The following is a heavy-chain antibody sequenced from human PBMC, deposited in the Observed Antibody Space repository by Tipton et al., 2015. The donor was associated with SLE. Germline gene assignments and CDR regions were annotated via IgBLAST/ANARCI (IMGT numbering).Heavy chain of an antibody. Sequence: TLSLTCTVSGGSINSYYWRWIRQPPGKGLEWIGNIYTSGNTNYNPSLKSRVTISVDTSKNQLSLKQRSATAADTAVYYCARHDYGDYGIWAFDMWGRGTVVSVSS. CDR3: ARHDYGDYGIWAFDM. CDR1: GGSINSYY. D-gene: IGHD4-17*01. V-gene: IGHV4-59*08. J-gene: IGHJ3*02. CDR2: IYTSGNT.